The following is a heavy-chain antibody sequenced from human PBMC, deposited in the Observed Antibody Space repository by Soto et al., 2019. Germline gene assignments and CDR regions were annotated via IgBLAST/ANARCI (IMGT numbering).Heavy chain of an antibody. CDR2: MNAKSGDT. D-gene: IGHD3-16*01. CDR1: GYTFSDFD. J-gene: IGHJ6*02. Sequence: QAHLEQSGAEAKRPGASVKVSCKASGYTFSDFDINWLRQASGQGPEWMGWMNAKSGDTFFAQRFQGKFNMSWDTSLGAAYMEVGSLTSADTAMYYCARGNPFNYAGFDVWGQGTTVAVSS. V-gene: IGHV1-8*01. CDR3: ARGNPFNYAGFDV.